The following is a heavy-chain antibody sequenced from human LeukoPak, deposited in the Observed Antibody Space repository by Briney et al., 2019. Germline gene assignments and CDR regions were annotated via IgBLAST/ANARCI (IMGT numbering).Heavy chain of an antibody. CDR1: GGSISSHY. CDR2: IYYSGST. V-gene: IGHV4-59*11. CDR3: ARYYCDSSGYYYDY. D-gene: IGHD3-22*01. J-gene: IGHJ4*02. Sequence: PSETLSLTCTVSGGSISSHYWSWIRQPPGKGLEWIGYIYYSGSTNYNPSLKSRVTISVDTSKNQFSLKLSSVTAADTAVYYCARYYCDSSGYYYDYWGQGTLVTVSS.